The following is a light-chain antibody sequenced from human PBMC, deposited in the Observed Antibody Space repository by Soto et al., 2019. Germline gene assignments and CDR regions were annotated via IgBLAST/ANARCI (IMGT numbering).Light chain of an antibody. J-gene: IGKJ5*01. CDR1: QSVRSSY. V-gene: IGKV3D-20*02. CDR2: GAS. Sequence: TQSPSTLSASVGDRVTITCLSSQSVRSSYLAWYQQKPGQAPRLLIFGASSRATGIPDRFSGSGSGTDFTLTISRLEPEDFAIYYCQQRSNWPPITCGQGTRREIK. CDR3: QQRSNWPPIT.